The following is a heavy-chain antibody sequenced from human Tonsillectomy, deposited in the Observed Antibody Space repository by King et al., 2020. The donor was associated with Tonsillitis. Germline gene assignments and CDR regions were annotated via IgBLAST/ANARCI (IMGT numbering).Heavy chain of an antibody. CDR3: AILRVLEGYYYYGLDV. D-gene: IGHD2/OR15-2a*01. CDR1: GGGGSISNPNW. CDR2: IYHSGST. J-gene: IGHJ6*02. V-gene: IGHV4-4*02. Sequence: LQLQESGPRLVKPSGTLSLTCTISGGGGSISNPNWWTWVRQPPGKGLEWIGEIYHSGSTNYSPSLESRVTISADKSKNQFSRRLSSVTAADTAVYYCAILRVLEGYYYYGLDVWGQGTTVTVSS.